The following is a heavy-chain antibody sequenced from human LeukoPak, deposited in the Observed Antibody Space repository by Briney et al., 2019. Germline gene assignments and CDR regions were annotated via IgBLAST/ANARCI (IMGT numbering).Heavy chain of an antibody. J-gene: IGHJ3*02. CDR3: AKGYYYGSGSYYTDAFDI. CDR1: GFTFSSYA. V-gene: IGHV3-23*01. Sequence: PGGSLRLSCAASGFTFSSYAMSWVRQAPGKGLEWVSAISGSGGSTYYADSVKGRSTISRDNSKNTLYLQMNSLRAEDTAVYYCAKGYYYGSGSYYTDAFDIWGQGTMVTVSS. D-gene: IGHD3-10*01. CDR2: ISGSGGST.